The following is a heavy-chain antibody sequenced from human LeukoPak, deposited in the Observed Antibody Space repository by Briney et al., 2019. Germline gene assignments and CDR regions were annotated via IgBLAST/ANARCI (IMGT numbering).Heavy chain of an antibody. V-gene: IGHV4-59*08. CDR2: IYYSGST. CDR1: GGSISSYY. J-gene: IGHJ4*02. D-gene: IGHD5-12*01. Sequence: PSETLSLTCTVSGGSISSYYWSWIRQPPGKGLEWIGYIYYSGSTNYNPSLKSRVTISVDTSKNQFSLKLSSVTAADTAVHYCARGRGATTPFDYWGQGTLVTVSS. CDR3: ARGRGATTPFDY.